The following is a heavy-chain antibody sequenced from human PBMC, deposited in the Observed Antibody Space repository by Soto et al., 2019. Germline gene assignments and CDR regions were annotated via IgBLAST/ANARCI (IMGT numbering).Heavy chain of an antibody. V-gene: IGHV3-30*18. CDR1: GFTFSSYG. CDR3: AKDFSGLGELSLGS. CDR2: ISYDGSNK. D-gene: IGHD3-16*02. J-gene: IGHJ4*02. Sequence: PGGSLRLSCAASGFTFSSYGMHWVRQAPGKGLEWVAVISYDGSNKYYADSVKGRFTISGDNSKNTLYLQMNSLRAEDTAVYYCAKDFSGLGELSLGSWGQGTLVTVSS.